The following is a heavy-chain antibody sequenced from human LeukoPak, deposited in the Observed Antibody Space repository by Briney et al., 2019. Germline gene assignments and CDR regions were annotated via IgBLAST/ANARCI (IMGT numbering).Heavy chain of an antibody. CDR3: AAGYSSGWVNWFDP. V-gene: IGHV3-48*02. D-gene: IGHD6-19*01. Sequence: SGGSLRLSCAASGFTFSSYSMNWVRQAPGKGLEWVSYISSSISTIYYADSVKGRFTISRDNAKNSLYLQMNSLRDEDTAVYYCAAGYSSGWVNWFDPWGQGTLVTVSS. CDR2: ISSSISTI. CDR1: GFTFSSYS. J-gene: IGHJ5*02.